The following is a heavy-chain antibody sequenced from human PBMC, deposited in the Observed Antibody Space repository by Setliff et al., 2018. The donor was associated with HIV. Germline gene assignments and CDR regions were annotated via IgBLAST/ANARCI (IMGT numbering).Heavy chain of an antibody. J-gene: IGHJ6*02. CDR3: ARDEGVVAATETYYYNGLDV. CDR2: IYTSGST. D-gene: IGHD2-15*01. CDR1: GGSISSGSYY. V-gene: IGHV4-61*02. Sequence: SETLSLTCTVSGGSISSGSYYWSWIRQPAGKGLEWIGRIYTSGSTNYNPSLKSRVTISVDTSKNQFSLTLNSVTAADTAVYYCARDEGVVAATETYYYNGLDVWGQGTTVTVSS.